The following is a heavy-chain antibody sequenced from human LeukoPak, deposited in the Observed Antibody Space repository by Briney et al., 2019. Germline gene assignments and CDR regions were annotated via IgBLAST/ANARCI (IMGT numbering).Heavy chain of an antibody. Sequence: SETLPLTCAVYGGSFSGYCWSCIRQPPGKGLEWIGEINHSGSTNYNPSLKSRVTISVDTSKNQFSLKLSSVTAADTAVYFCARGPPTDYYDSSGFYYVFDYWGQGTLVTVSS. D-gene: IGHD3-22*01. CDR2: INHSGST. CDR3: ARGPPTDYYDSSGFYYVFDY. J-gene: IGHJ4*02. V-gene: IGHV4-34*01. CDR1: GGSFSGYC.